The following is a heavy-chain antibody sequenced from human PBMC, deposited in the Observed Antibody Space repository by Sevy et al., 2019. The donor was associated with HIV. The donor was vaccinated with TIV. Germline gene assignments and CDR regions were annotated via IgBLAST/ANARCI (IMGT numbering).Heavy chain of an antibody. CDR2: INESGIT. V-gene: IGHV4-34*01. D-gene: IGHD2-2*01. CDR3: ARSPPVVVVPGAPSWFDP. CDR1: SGAFSGYY. J-gene: IGHJ5*02. Sequence: SETLSLTCAVHSGAFSGYYSNWIRQVPGKGLEWIGEINESGITYYNPSLKSRVTISVDTSKKQFSLKLNSVTAVDSAVYFCARSPPVVVVPGAPSWFDPWGQGTLVTVSS.